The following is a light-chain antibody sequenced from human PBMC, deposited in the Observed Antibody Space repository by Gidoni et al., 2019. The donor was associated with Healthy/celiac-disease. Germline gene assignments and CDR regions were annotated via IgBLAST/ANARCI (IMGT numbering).Light chain of an antibody. Sequence: SYELTQPPSVSASPGQTARITCSGDALPKQYAYWYQQKPGQAPVLVIYKDSERPSGIPERFSGSSSGTTVTLTISGVQAEDEADYYCQSADSSGTVWVFGGGTKLTVL. CDR3: QSADSSGTVWV. CDR1: ALPKQY. CDR2: KDS. V-gene: IGLV3-25*03. J-gene: IGLJ3*02.